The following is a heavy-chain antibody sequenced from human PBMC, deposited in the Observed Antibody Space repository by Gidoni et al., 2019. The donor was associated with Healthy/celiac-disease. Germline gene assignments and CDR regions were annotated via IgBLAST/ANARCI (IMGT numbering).Heavy chain of an antibody. Sequence: QVQLVQSGAAVQKPGSSVKVSSKATVGPFSSYTISWVLQAPGQGIEWMGRIIPILGIANYAQKFQGRVTITADKSTSTAYMELSSLRSEDTAVYYCARGSPYGDKLDYWGQGTLVTVSS. V-gene: IGHV1-69*02. CDR2: IIPILGIA. J-gene: IGHJ4*02. CDR3: ARGSPYGDKLDY. D-gene: IGHD4-17*01. CDR1: VGPFSSYT.